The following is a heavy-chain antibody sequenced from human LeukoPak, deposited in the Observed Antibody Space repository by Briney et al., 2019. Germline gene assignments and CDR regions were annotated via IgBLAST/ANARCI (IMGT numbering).Heavy chain of an antibody. D-gene: IGHD2-15*01. CDR2: INAGNGNT. CDR3: ARDTGYCSGGSCQHDAFDI. Sequence: ASVKVSCKASGYTFTSYAMHWVRQAPGQRLEWMGWINAGNGNTKYSQKFQGRVTITRDTSASTAYMELSSLRSEDTAVYYCARDTGYCSGGSCQHDAFDIWGQGTMVTVSS. CDR1: GYTFTSYA. J-gene: IGHJ3*02. V-gene: IGHV1-3*01.